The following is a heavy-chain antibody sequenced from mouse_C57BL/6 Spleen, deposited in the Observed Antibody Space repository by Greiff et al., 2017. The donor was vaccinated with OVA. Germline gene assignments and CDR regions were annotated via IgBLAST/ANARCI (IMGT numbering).Heavy chain of an antibody. J-gene: IGHJ2*01. Sequence: LVESGAELVRPGASVTLSCKASGYTFTDYEMHWVKQTPVHGLEWIGAIDPETGGTAYNQKFKGKAILTADKSSSTAYMELRSLTSEDSAVYYCTRGHYYGSSEGYFDYWGQGTTLTVSS. D-gene: IGHD1-1*01. CDR2: IDPETGGT. V-gene: IGHV1-15*01. CDR3: TRGHYYGSSEGYFDY. CDR1: GYTFTDYE.